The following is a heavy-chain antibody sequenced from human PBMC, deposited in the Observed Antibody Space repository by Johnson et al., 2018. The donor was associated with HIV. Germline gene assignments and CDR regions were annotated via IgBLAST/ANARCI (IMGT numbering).Heavy chain of an antibody. D-gene: IGHD6-19*01. V-gene: IGHV3-15*01. Sequence: EVQLVESGGGLVKPGGSLRLSCAASGLTFSNAWMSWVRQAPGKGLEWVGRIKSKTDGGTTDYAAPVKGRFTISRDNSKNTLYLQMNSLRAEDTAVYYCVKLPVAPSYGAFDIWGQGTMVTVSS. CDR1: GLTFSNAW. J-gene: IGHJ3*02. CDR2: IKSKTDGGTT. CDR3: VKLPVAPSYGAFDI.